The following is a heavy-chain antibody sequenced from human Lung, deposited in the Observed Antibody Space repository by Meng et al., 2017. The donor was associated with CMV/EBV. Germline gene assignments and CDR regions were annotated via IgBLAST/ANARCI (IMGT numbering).Heavy chain of an antibody. CDR3: ARSSSSAEFDY. Sequence: CQGSGYSFTSYGIGWVRQMPGKGLEWMGIIYPGDSDTRYSPSFQGQVTISADKSISTAYLQWSSLKASDTAIYYCARSSSSAEFDYWGQGTLVTVSS. D-gene: IGHD6-6*01. V-gene: IGHV5-51*01. J-gene: IGHJ4*02. CDR1: GYSFTSYG. CDR2: IYPGDSDT.